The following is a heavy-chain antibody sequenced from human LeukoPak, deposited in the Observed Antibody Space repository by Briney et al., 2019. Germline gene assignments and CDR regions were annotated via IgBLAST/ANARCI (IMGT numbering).Heavy chain of an antibody. CDR2: IRQSGGT. J-gene: IGHJ4*02. CDR3: ARVNIVATTYFDY. D-gene: IGHD5-12*01. Sequence: SETLSLTCAVSGGSFSDSYWSWIRQSPEKGLEWIGTIRQSGGTTYNPSLKSRVTISLDTSKNQFSLKLSSVTAADTAVYYCARVNIVATTYFDYWGQGTLVTVSS. CDR1: GGSFSDSY. V-gene: IGHV4-34*01.